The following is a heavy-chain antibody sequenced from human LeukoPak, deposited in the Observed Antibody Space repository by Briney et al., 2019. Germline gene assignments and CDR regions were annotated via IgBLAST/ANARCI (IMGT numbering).Heavy chain of an antibody. D-gene: IGHD2-2*01. J-gene: IGHJ4*02. CDR1: GLNFTINN. CDR2: VDSSSRYI. Sequence: PGGSRNLPCVSPGLNFTINNIVCVLPAPCKGITWGSFVDSSSRYIYQADSVKGRFTISRDNAKSSVFLQMNSLRAEDTAVYYCARVGGHCTSTSCPPPDYWGQGTLVTVSS. CDR3: ARVGGHCTSTSCPPPDY. V-gene: IGHV3-21*01.